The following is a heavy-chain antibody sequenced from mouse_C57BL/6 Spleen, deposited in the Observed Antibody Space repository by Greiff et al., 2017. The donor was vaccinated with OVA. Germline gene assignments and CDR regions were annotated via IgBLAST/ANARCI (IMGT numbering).Heavy chain of an antibody. D-gene: IGHD4-1*01. CDR1: GYTFTSYW. Sequence: QVQLQQPGAELVMPGASVKLSCKASGYTFTSYWMHWVKQRPGQGLEWIGEFDPSDSYTNYNQKFKGKSTLTVDKSSSTAYMQLSSLTSEDSAVYYCARSGLGRNFDYWGQGTTLTVSS. CDR3: ARSGLGRNFDY. J-gene: IGHJ2*01. CDR2: FDPSDSYT. V-gene: IGHV1-69*01.